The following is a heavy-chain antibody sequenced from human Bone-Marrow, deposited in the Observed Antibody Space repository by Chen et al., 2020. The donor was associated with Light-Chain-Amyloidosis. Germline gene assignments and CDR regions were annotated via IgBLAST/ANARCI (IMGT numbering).Heavy chain of an antibody. CDR3: ARVGLYSSGQYYFDY. J-gene: IGHJ4*02. V-gene: IGHV3-20*01. CDR1: GCTFDDYG. CDR2: INWNGGST. Sequence: EVQLVESGGGVVRPGGSLRLSCAASGCTFDDYGMSWVRQAPGKGLEWVSGINWNGGSTGYADSVKGRFTISRDNAKNSLYLQINSLRAEDTALYHCARVGLYSSGQYYFDYWGQGTLVTVSS. D-gene: IGHD6-19*01.